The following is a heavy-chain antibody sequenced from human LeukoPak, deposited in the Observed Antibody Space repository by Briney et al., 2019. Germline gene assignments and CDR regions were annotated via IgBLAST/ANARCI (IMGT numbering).Heavy chain of an antibody. J-gene: IGHJ5*02. V-gene: IGHV4-39*07. D-gene: IGHD3-22*01. CDR3: ARENMIVVVRKRWFDP. Sequence: SETLSLTCTVSGGSISSSSYYWGWIRQPPGKGLEWIGSIYYSGSTYYNPSLKSRVTISVDTSKNQFSLKLSSVTAADTAVYYCARENMIVVVRKRWFDPWGQGTLVTVSS. CDR2: IYYSGST. CDR1: GGSISSSSYY.